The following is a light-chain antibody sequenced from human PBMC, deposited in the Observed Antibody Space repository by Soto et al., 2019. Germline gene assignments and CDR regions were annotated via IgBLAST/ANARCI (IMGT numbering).Light chain of an antibody. Sequence: DIQMTQSPSSLSASVGDRVTITCRASQNISNRLVWYQQRPEKAPKSLIFASSSLESGVPSRFSGSGSGTYFTLTIISLQPEDFATYYWRQYVTLPVTFGGGTKVEI. CDR1: QNISNR. CDR2: ASS. CDR3: RQYVTLPVT. V-gene: IGKV1D-16*01. J-gene: IGKJ4*01.